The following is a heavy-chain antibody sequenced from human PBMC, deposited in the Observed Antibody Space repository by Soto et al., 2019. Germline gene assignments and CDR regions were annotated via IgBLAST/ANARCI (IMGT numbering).Heavy chain of an antibody. V-gene: IGHV4-59*01. CDR1: GGSISGSY. CDR2: VYYTGST. J-gene: IGHJ4*02. Sequence: SETLSITCIVSGGSISGSYWSWIRQSPGKGLEWLGYVYYTGSTNYSPSLRSRVSISVDTSKNEFSLRLSSVTAADTAVYFCARSVAVPGAHIDYWGQGTQVTVSS. CDR3: ARSVAVPGAHIDY. D-gene: IGHD6-19*01.